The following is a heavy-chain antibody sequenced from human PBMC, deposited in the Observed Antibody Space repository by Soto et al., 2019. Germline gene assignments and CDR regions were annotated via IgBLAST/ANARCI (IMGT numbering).Heavy chain of an antibody. J-gene: IGHJ3*02. CDR3: AGTYDCAKSACYRAFDI. V-gene: IGHV3-30*04. D-gene: IGHD2-2*01. CDR1: GFTFSSYA. CDR2: TSSDGTDN. Sequence: QVQLVESGGGVILPGGSLRLSCAASGFTFSSYAMHWVRQAPGKGPEWVAATSSDGTDNIYADSVNGRFTISRDNSKNTFYLQKNRLRSEDAAVYYYAGTYDCAKSACYRAFDIWGQGKMCTVSS.